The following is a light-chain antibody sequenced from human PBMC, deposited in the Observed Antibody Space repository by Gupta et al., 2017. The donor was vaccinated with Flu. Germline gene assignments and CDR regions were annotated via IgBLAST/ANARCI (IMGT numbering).Light chain of an antibody. CDR3: GTWDNSLRGVV. CDR1: SSNIRNKY. CDR2: DKN. J-gene: IGLJ2*01. V-gene: IGLV1-51*01. Sequence: QSVLTQPPSVSAAPGQKVTISCSGSSSNIRNKYVSWYQQLPGSATKLRSDDKNKRPSGIPDRFSGSKSGTYDTLSIIGLQAEDEADYYCGTWDNSLRGVVFGGGTKLTVL.